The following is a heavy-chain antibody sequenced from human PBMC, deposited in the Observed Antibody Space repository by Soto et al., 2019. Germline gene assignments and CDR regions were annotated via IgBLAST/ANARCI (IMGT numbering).Heavy chain of an antibody. CDR3: ARDHYVYDILTGYGYYYGMDV. D-gene: IGHD3-9*01. J-gene: IGHJ6*02. Sequence: PSETLSLTCTVSGGSISSYYWSWIRQPPGKGLEWIGYIYYSGSTNYNPSHKSRVTISVDTSKNQFSLKLSSVTAADTAVYYCARDHYVYDILTGYGYYYGMDVWGQGTTVTVSS. CDR2: IYYSGST. CDR1: GGSISSYY. V-gene: IGHV4-59*12.